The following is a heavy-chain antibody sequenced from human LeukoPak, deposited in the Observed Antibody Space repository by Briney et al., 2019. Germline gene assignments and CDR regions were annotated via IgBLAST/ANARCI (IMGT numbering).Heavy chain of an antibody. Sequence: SETLSLTCTVSGGCISSYYWSWIRQPPGKGLEWIGYIHYSGSTHYNPSLKSRVTISVDTSKNQVSLKLRSVTAADTAVYYCARTTEGYAGGPGYSYYYYMDVWGKGTTVTVSS. CDR3: ARTTEGYAGGPGYSYYYYMDV. V-gene: IGHV4-59*01. CDR2: IHYSGST. J-gene: IGHJ6*03. CDR1: GGCISSYY. D-gene: IGHD5-12*01.